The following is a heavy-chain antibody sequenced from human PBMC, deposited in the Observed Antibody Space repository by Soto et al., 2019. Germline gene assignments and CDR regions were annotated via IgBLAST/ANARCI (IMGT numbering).Heavy chain of an antibody. J-gene: IGHJ6*02. V-gene: IGHV1-69*12. CDR1: GGTFNSHT. CDR2: IMPMFGVT. D-gene: IGHD2-2*01. CDR3: AGEGVTSSMSLPWMGYHYYGLDV. Sequence: QVQLVQSGAEVKKPGSSVKVSCRAPGGTFNSHTISWVRQAPGQGLEGMGGIMPMFGVTNYARKFQGRLTMTANESTTTAYMKVSGLTSEDTAVYYCAGEGVTSSMSLPWMGYHYYGLDVWGQGTTVIVSS.